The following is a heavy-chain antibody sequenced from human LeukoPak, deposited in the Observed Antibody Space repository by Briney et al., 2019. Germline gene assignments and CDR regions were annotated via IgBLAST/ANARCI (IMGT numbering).Heavy chain of an antibody. CDR3: ARAAAVAGTLRSYYYFDY. Sequence: GESLRLSCAASGFTFSNFWMHWVRQAPGKGLVWVALIYGDGSFTRYADSVKGRFTISRDNSKNTLYLQMNSLRAEDTAVYYCARAAAVAGTLRSYYYFDYWGQGTLVTVSS. V-gene: IGHV3-74*01. CDR2: IYGDGSFT. CDR1: GFTFSNFW. J-gene: IGHJ4*02. D-gene: IGHD6-19*01.